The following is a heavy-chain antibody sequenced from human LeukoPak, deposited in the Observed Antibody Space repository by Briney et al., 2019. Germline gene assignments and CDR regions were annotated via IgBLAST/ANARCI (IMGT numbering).Heavy chain of an antibody. CDR2: VNYSGTT. V-gene: IGHV4-39*01. D-gene: IGHD3-22*01. Sequence: PSETLSLTCTVTGGPFSGSNDHWGWIRQPPGKGLEWIGSVNYSGTTYSNPSLKSRVTISVDTSKNQFSLSLTSVTAADTAVYCCVRHDNSGYYHFDYWGQGILVTVSS. CDR3: VRHDNSGYYHFDY. CDR1: GGPFSGSNDH. J-gene: IGHJ4*02.